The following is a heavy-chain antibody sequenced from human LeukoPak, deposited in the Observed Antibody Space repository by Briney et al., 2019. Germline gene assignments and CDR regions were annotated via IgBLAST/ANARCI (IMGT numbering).Heavy chain of an antibody. CDR3: AKGSTSLGYCSAGSCYAYYYYMDA. J-gene: IGHJ6*03. CDR1: GFTFRDYA. Sequence: GGSLRLSCAASGFTFRDYAVSWVRQAPGKGLEWVSAISGNGGITHYADSVKGRFTISRDNSEDTLYPQMNSLRAEDSAVYFCAKGSTSLGYCSAGSCYAYYYYMDAWGRGTTVTVSS. V-gene: IGHV3-23*01. CDR2: ISGNGGIT. D-gene: IGHD2-15*01.